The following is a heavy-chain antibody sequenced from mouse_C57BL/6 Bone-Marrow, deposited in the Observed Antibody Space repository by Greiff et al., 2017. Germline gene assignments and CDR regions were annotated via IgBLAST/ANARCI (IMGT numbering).Heavy chain of an antibody. CDR3: ARKPPDYSNYVGFAY. V-gene: IGHV1-53*01. Sequence: VQLQQPGTELVKPGASVKLSCKASGYTFTSYWMHWVKQRPGQGLEWIGNINPSNGGTNYNEKFKSKATLTVDKSSSTAYMQLSSLTSEDSAVYYSARKPPDYSNYVGFAYWGQGTLVTVSA. J-gene: IGHJ3*01. CDR1: GYTFTSYW. CDR2: INPSNGGT. D-gene: IGHD2-5*01.